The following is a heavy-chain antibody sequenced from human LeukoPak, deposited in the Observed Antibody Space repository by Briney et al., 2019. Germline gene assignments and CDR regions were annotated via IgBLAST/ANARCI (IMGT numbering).Heavy chain of an antibody. D-gene: IGHD5-12*01. Sequence: SETLSLTCTVSGGSISSYYWSSIRQPPGKGLEWIGYIYYSGSTNYNPSLKSRVTISVDTSKNQFSLKLSSVTAADTAVYYCARGERGYSGYDPTHYFDYWGQGTLVTVSS. CDR1: GGSISSYY. V-gene: IGHV4-59*01. CDR3: ARGERGYSGYDPTHYFDY. J-gene: IGHJ4*02. CDR2: IYYSGST.